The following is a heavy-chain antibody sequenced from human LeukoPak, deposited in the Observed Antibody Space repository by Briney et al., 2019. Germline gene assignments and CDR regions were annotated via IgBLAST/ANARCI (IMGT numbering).Heavy chain of an antibody. J-gene: IGHJ4*02. CDR2: ISSDGSSA. CDR1: GFTFSSHR. V-gene: IGHV3-74*01. D-gene: IGHD3-22*01. Sequence: PGGSLRLSCGASGFTFSSHRMHWVRQAPGEAPAWVARISSDGSSAVYADSVRGRFTVSRDNAKSTLFLQMDSLRAEDTAVYYCVRLTFYEGCGYYPDHWGQGTLVTVSS. CDR3: VRLTFYEGCGYYPDH.